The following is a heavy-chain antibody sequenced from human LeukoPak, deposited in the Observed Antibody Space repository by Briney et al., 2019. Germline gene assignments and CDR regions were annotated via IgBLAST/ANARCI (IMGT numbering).Heavy chain of an antibody. CDR3: ASTDTTYYYDSSGYVY. V-gene: IGHV4-39*07. J-gene: IGHJ4*02. CDR1: GGSISSYY. Sequence: SETLSLTCTVSGGSISSYYWGWIRQPPGKGLEWIGSIYYSGSTYYNPSLKSRVTISVDTSKNQFSLKLSSVTAADTAVYYCASTDTTYYYDSSGYVYWGQGTLVTVSS. D-gene: IGHD3-22*01. CDR2: IYYSGST.